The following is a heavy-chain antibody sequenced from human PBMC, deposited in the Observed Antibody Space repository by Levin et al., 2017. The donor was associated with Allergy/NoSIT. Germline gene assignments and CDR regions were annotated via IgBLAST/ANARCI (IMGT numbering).Heavy chain of an antibody. CDR1: GFTFSSYA. CDR2: ISHDTINK. J-gene: IGHJ4*02. CDR3: AKDRVAQPDY. V-gene: IGHV3-30*18. Sequence: GGSLRLSCAASGFTFSSYAMHWVRQAPGTGLEWVAAISHDTINKYYADSVKGRFTISRDNSKNTLYLQMNSLRAEDSAVYYCAKDRVAQPDYWGQGTLVTVSS. D-gene: IGHD2-2*01.